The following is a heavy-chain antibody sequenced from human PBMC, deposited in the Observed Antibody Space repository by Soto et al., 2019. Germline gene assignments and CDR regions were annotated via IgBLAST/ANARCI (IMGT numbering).Heavy chain of an antibody. J-gene: IGHJ4*02. D-gene: IGHD6-19*01. CDR3: ARDLSTSAVDTGGY. CDR1: GFTFSSYS. CDR2: ISSSSSYI. V-gene: IGHV3-21*01. Sequence: EVQLVESGGGLVKPGGSLRLSCAASGFTFSSYSMNWVRQAPGKGLEWVSSISSSSSYIYYADSVKGRFTISRDNAKNSLYLQMNSLRAEDTAVYYCARDLSTSAVDTGGYWGQGTLVTVSS.